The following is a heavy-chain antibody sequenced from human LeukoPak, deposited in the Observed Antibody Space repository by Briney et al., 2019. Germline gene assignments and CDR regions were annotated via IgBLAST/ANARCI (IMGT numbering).Heavy chain of an antibody. CDR2: ISGDGGTT. D-gene: IGHD3-22*01. J-gene: IGHJ6*02. CDR1: GFSFGDNA. V-gene: IGHV3-43*02. Sequence: PGGSLRLSCAASGFSFGDNAMHWVRQGPGKGLEWVSLISGDGGTTYYAGSVKGRYTVSRDNSKNSLYLQMNRLRTEDTALYYCARRSYDAYYAMDVWGQGTTVTVS. CDR3: ARRSYDAYYAMDV.